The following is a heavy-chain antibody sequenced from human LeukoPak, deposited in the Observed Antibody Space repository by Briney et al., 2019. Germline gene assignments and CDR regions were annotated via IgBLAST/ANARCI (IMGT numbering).Heavy chain of an antibody. Sequence: GGSLRLSCAASGFTFTTYWMICVRQALGKGLENVANIKQDGSGKFYVDSVKGRFTISRDNAKNSLYLQMNSLTAEDTAVYYCARARNGPHYFDYWGQGTLVTVSS. D-gene: IGHD1-14*01. V-gene: IGHV3-7*01. CDR2: IKQDGSGK. CDR3: ARARNGPHYFDY. CDR1: GFTFTTYW. J-gene: IGHJ4*02.